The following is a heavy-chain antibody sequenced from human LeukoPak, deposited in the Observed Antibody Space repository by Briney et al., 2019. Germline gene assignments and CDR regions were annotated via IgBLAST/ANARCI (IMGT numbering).Heavy chain of an antibody. D-gene: IGHD3-3*01. CDR2: VHYTGST. Sequence: SETLSLTCTVSGGSVSSSTFYWGWIRQPPGKGLEWIASVHYTGSTFYNPSLKSRVTISMDTSKTQFSLNLRSVTAADTAVYYCARETDDQFFDYMDVWGKGTTVTVSS. CDR1: GGSVSSSTFY. J-gene: IGHJ6*03. V-gene: IGHV4-39*02. CDR3: ARETDDQFFDYMDV.